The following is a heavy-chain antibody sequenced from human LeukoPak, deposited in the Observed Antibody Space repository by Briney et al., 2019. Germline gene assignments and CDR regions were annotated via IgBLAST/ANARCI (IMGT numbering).Heavy chain of an antibody. Sequence: GGSLRLSCAASGFTFSDHFLDWVRQAPGKGLEWVGRTRNKANSYITEYAESVKGRFTISRDDSKNSLYLQMSSLKTDDMAMYYCASIRGTFGYWGQGTLVTVSS. D-gene: IGHD1-26*01. CDR2: TRNKANSYIT. V-gene: IGHV3-72*01. CDR3: ASIRGTFGY. CDR1: GFTFSDHF. J-gene: IGHJ4*02.